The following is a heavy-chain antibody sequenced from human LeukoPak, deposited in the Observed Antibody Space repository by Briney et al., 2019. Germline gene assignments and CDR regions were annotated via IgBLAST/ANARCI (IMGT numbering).Heavy chain of an antibody. V-gene: IGHV3-23*01. CDR3: ANLPSFLWFGELLDAVFSY. Sequence: SGGSLRLSCAASGFTFSSYAMSWVRQAPGKGLEWVSAISGSGGSTYYADSVKGRFTISRDNSKNTLYLQMNSLRAEDTAVYYCANLPSFLWFGELLDAVFSYWGQGTLVTVSS. CDR2: ISGSGGST. D-gene: IGHD3-10*01. J-gene: IGHJ4*02. CDR1: GFTFSSYA.